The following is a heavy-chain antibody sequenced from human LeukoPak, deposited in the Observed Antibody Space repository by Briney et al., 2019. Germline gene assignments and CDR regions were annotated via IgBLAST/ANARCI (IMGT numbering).Heavy chain of an antibody. D-gene: IGHD3-10*01. CDR1: GFTFDDYA. CDR3: AKDTRRRGGSYDFDY. J-gene: IGHJ4*02. V-gene: IGHV3-9*01. CDR2: ISWNSGTI. Sequence: PGGSLRLSCAGSGFTFDDYAIHWVRQAPGKGLEWVSGISWNSGTIGYADSVKGRFTISRDNAKNSLYLQMNSLRAEDTALYYCAKDTRRRGGSYDFDYWGKGTLVTVSS.